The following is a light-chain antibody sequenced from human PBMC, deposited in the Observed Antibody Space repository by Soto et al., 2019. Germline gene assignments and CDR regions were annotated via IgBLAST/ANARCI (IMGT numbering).Light chain of an antibody. J-gene: IGLJ3*02. CDR1: SSDVGAYKD. Sequence: QAVVTQPPSASGSPGQSVTISCTGTSSDVGAYKDVSWYQQYPGKAPKLMIYEVTKRPSGVPDRFSGSKSGNTASLTVSGLQAEDEADYYCTSYVGNDIWVFGGGTKLTVL. CDR2: EVT. CDR3: TSYVGNDIWV. V-gene: IGLV2-8*01.